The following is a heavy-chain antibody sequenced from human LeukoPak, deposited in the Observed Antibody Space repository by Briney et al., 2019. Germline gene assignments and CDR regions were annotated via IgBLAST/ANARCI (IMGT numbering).Heavy chain of an antibody. Sequence: GSLRLSCAASGFTFSSYSMNWVRQAPGKGLEWVSSISSSSSYIYYADSVKGRFTISRDNAKNSLYLQMNSLRAEDTAVYYCARERGNGDSPFDYWGQGTLVTVSS. D-gene: IGHD4-17*01. J-gene: IGHJ4*02. CDR1: GFTFSSYS. V-gene: IGHV3-21*01. CDR3: ARERGNGDSPFDY. CDR2: ISSSSSYI.